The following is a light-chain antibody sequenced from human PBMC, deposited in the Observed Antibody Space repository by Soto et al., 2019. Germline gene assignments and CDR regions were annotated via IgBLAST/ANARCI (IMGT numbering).Light chain of an antibody. CDR2: AAH. V-gene: IGKV1-39*01. Sequence: IQMTQSPDSLSASLGDRVTVTCRASQDFSQSVNWYQQKPAKPPKVLIYAAHILESGVPSRFSARGSGTDLALPIRSLHPEDVGTYFCQRSSVTPHTVGQGILLQIK. CDR3: QRSSVTPHT. J-gene: IGKJ2*01. CDR1: QDFSQS.